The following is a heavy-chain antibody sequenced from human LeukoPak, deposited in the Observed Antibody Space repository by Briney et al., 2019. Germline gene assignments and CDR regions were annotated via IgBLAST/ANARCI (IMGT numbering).Heavy chain of an antibody. J-gene: IGHJ4*02. D-gene: IGHD3-10*01. V-gene: IGHV1-18*01. CDR3: ATRGNLLLWFGEFFY. CDR2: ISAYNGNT. Sequence: GASVKVSCKASGYTFTSYGISWVRQAPGQGLEWMGWISAYNGNTNYAQKLQGRVTMTTDTSTSTAYMELRSLRSEDTAVYYCATRGNLLLWFGEFFYWGQGTLVTVSS. CDR1: GYTFTSYG.